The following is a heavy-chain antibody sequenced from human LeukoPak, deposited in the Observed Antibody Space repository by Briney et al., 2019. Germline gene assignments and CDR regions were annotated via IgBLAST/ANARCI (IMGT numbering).Heavy chain of an antibody. CDR3: ARDLPGYCSSTSCYTSWFDP. J-gene: IGHJ5*02. Sequence: SVKVSCKASGGTFSSYAISWVRQAPGQGLEWMGGIIPIFGTANYAQKFQGRVTITTDESTSTAYMELSSLRSEDTAVYYCARDLPGYCSSTSCYTSWFDPWGQGTLVTVSS. V-gene: IGHV1-69*05. CDR1: GGTFSSYA. D-gene: IGHD2-2*02. CDR2: IIPIFGTA.